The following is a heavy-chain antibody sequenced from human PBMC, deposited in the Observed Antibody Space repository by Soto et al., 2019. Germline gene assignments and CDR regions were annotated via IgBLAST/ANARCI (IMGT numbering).Heavy chain of an antibody. CDR1: GGTLSSYA. CDR2: TVPITLST. Sequence: QVQLVQSAAEVKKPGSSVRVSCKASGGTLSSYAISWVRQAPGQGLDWVGGTVPITLSTHYAQKFQGRFIITADEATNTVYMDLSSLRSEDTAVYYCARDRSGITGKTRNIYAMDVWGQGTTVTVSS. D-gene: IGHD1-20*01. CDR3: ARDRSGITGKTRNIYAMDV. V-gene: IGHV1-69*01. J-gene: IGHJ6*02.